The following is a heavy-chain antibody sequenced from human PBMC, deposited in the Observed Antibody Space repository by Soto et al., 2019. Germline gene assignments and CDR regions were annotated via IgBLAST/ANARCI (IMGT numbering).Heavy chain of an antibody. CDR1: GDSIGTYY. J-gene: IGHJ5*02. CDR3: ARPHGGSSGWDNWFDP. V-gene: IGHV4-59*01. D-gene: IGHD6-25*01. CDR2: IFYSGTT. Sequence: PSETLSLTCTVSGDSIGTYYWSWLRQPPGKGLEWIGYIFYSGTTKYNPSLKSRVTISVDTSKNQFSLKLSSVTAADTAVYYCARPHGGSSGWDNWFDPWGQGTLVTVSS.